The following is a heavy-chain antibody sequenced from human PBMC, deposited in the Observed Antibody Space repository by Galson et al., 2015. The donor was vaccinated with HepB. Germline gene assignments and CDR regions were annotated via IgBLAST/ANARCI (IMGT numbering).Heavy chain of an antibody. CDR3: VRDDPARSMDV. V-gene: IGHV1-8*01. J-gene: IGHJ6*02. D-gene: IGHD1-14*01. CDR1: GYTFSTYD. CDR2: MNPNRGNT. Sequence: SVKVSCKAFGYTFSTYDINWVRQATGQGLEWMGWMNPNRGNTGYAQKFQGRVIMTRNTSISTAYMELSSLRSEDTAVYYCVRDDPARSMDVWGQGTTVTVSS.